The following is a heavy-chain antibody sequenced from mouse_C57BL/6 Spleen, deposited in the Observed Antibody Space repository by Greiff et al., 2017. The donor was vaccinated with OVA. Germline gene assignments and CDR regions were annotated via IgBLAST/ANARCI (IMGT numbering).Heavy chain of an antibody. J-gene: IGHJ3*01. CDR1: GYTFTSYW. D-gene: IGHD1-1*01. CDR3: ARGNYGSSWCAY. Sequence: QVQLQQPGAELVKPGASVKLSCKASGYTFTSYWMHWVKQRPGQGLEWIGMIHPNSGSTNYNEKFKSKATLTVDKSSSPAYMQLSSLTSEDSAVYYCARGNYGSSWCAYWGQGTLVTVSA. CDR2: IHPNSGST. V-gene: IGHV1-64*01.